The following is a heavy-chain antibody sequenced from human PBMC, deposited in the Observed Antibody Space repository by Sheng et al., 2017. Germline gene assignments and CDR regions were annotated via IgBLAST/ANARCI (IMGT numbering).Heavy chain of an antibody. V-gene: IGHV3-30*18. CDR3: AKVGIVVATLYYLDS. CDR2: VSYDGNKK. D-gene: IGHD1-26*01. J-gene: IGHJ4*02. CDR1: GFIFSDYG. Sequence: QVQLVESGGGVVQPGRSLRLSCSVSGFIFSDYGMHWVRQTPGKGLEWVAVVSYDGNKKYYADSVKGRFTISRDNSDNTLYLQMDSLNPEDTAVYYCAKVGIVVATLYYLDSWGLGTLVTVSS.